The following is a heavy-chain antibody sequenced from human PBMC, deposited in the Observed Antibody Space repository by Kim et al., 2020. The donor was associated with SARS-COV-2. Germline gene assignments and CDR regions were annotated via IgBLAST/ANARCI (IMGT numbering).Heavy chain of an antibody. Sequence: ADSVKGRFTISRDNSKNSLYLQMNRLRTEATALYYCAKSQMTARDYYFDYWGQGTLVTVSS. CDR3: AKSQMTARDYYFDY. J-gene: IGHJ4*02. V-gene: IGHV3-43*01.